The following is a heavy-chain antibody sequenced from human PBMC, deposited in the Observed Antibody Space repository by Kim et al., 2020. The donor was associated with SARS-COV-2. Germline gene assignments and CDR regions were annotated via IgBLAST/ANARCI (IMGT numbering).Heavy chain of an antibody. J-gene: IGHJ6*02. Sequence: GGSLRLSCAATGFTFSSYAMSWVRQAPGKGLEWVSAMSGSGGSTYYADSVKGRFTISRDNSKNTLYLQMNSLRAEDTAVYYCAKENYDILTGFSHYGMDVWGQGTTVTVS. V-gene: IGHV3-23*01. CDR3: AKENYDILTGFSHYGMDV. CDR2: MSGSGGST. D-gene: IGHD3-9*01. CDR1: GFTFSSYA.